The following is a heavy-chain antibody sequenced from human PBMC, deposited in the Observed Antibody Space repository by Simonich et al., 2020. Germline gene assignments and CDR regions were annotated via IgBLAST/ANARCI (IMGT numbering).Heavy chain of an antibody. J-gene: IGHJ6*03. CDR1: GYTFTGYY. CDR3: ARGALTGDYYYMDV. V-gene: IGHV1-2*02. D-gene: IGHD7-27*01. Sequence: QVQLVQSGAEVKKPGASVKVSCKASGYTFTGYYMHWVRQAPGQGLEWVGWINPNMGGTNYAQKFKGRVTMTRDTSISTAYMELGRLRSDDTAVYYCARGALTGDYYYMDVWGKGTTVTVSS. CDR2: INPNMGGT.